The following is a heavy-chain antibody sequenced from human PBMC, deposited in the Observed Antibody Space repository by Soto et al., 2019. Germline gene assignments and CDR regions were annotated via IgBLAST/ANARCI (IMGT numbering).Heavy chain of an antibody. CDR1: GGSISSGGYS. CDR2: IYHSGSI. Sequence: QLQLQESGSGLVKPSQTLSLTCAVSGGSISSGGYSWSWIRQPPGKGLEGIGYIYHSGSIYYNPALKSRVTTSGDRSNNQLSLKLSSVTAADTAVYYCDRIPDYWGQGTLVTVSS. V-gene: IGHV4-30-2*01. CDR3: DRIPDY. J-gene: IGHJ4*02.